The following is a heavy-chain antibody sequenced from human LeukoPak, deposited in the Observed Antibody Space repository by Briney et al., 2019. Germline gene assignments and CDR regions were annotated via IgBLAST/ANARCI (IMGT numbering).Heavy chain of an antibody. J-gene: IGHJ4*02. CDR2: IIPKSGGT. D-gene: IGHD2/OR15-2a*01. CDR1: GYIFNDFY. V-gene: IGHV1-2*02. Sequence: ASVKVSCKASGYIFNDFYIHWVRQAPGQGLEWMGWIIPKSGGTNYAQKFQGRVTMTTDTSTGTAYMVLSRLRYDDTAVYYCARERFYSKPTSPGWTNYWGQGTLVTVSS. CDR3: ARERFYSKPTSPGWTNY.